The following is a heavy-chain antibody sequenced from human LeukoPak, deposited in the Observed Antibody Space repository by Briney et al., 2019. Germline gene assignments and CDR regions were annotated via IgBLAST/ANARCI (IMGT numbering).Heavy chain of an antibody. Sequence: SETLSLSCTVSGGSISSSSYYWGWIRQPPGKGLEWIGSIYHSGSPYYNPSLKGRVTISVDTSKNQFSLKLSYVTAADTAVYYCARVERFWSGYYFGDFDYWGQETLVTVSS. D-gene: IGHD3-3*01. CDR3: ARVERFWSGYYFGDFDY. V-gene: IGHV4-39*07. CDR1: GGSISSSSYY. CDR2: IYHSGSP. J-gene: IGHJ4*02.